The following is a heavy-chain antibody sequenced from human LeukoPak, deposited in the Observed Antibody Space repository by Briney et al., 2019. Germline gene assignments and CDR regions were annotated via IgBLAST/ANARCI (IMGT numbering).Heavy chain of an antibody. V-gene: IGHV1-69*13. CDR3: ARGAPLKLRSTSCEYFQH. CDR1: GGTFSSYA. J-gene: IGHJ1*01. Sequence: SVKVSCKASGGTFSSYAISWVRQAPGQGLEWMGGIIPIFGTANYAQKFQGRVTITADESTSTAYMELSSLRSEDTAVYYCARGAPLKLRSTSCEYFQHWGQGTLVAVSS. D-gene: IGHD2-2*01. CDR2: IIPIFGTA.